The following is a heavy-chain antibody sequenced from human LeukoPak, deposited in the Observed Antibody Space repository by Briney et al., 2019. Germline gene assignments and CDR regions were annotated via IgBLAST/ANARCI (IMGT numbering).Heavy chain of an antibody. J-gene: IGHJ4*02. CDR3: ARSGGVRGHYFDY. V-gene: IGHV4-30-4*08. D-gene: IGHD3-10*01. CDR2: IHYSGST. Sequence: SQTLSLTCTVSGGSISSGDSFWTWIRQPPGQGLEWIGYIHYSGSTYYNSSLNSRLTIAVDTSKSQFSLKLNSVTAADTAVYYCARSGGVRGHYFDYWGQGTLVTVSS. CDR1: GGSISSGDSF.